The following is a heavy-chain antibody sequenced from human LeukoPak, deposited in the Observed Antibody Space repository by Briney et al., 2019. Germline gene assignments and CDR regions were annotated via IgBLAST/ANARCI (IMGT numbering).Heavy chain of an antibody. CDR2: INYSGRT. CDR3: ARHGDLLSPFQT. Sequence: SETLTLTCTVSGGSISSTSYYWGWIRQPPGKGLEGIVTINYSGRTYYNPSLKSRVTISVDTSKNQISLKLNSVTAADTAMYYCARHGDLLSPFQTWGQGTLVTVSS. V-gene: IGHV4-39*01. D-gene: IGHD2-21*02. J-gene: IGHJ5*02. CDR1: GGSISSTSYY.